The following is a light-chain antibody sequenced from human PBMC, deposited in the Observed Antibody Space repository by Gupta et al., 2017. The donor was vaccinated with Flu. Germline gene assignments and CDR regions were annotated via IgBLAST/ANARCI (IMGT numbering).Light chain of an antibody. Sequence: EIVLTQSPGTLSLSPGESATLSCRASHRVTKNYLAWYQQKPGQAPRLLMYGVSSRDTGIPDRFSGSGSGTDFTLTISRLEPEDFAVYYCQHYDNSVWTFGQGTKVEIK. J-gene: IGKJ1*01. CDR2: GVS. V-gene: IGKV3-20*01. CDR3: QHYDNSVWT. CDR1: HRVTKNY.